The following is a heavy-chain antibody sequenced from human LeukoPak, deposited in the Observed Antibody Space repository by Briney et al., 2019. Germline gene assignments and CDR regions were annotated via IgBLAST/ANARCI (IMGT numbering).Heavy chain of an antibody. D-gene: IGHD3-22*01. CDR3: ARPPDYYDSSGPYYFDY. V-gene: IGHV5-51*01. CDR2: IYPGDSDT. Sequence: GESLKISRKGSGYSFTSYWIGWVRQMPGKGLEWMGIIYPGDSDTRYSPSFQGQVTISADKSISTAYLQWSSLKASDTAMYYCARPPDYYDSSGPYYFDYWGQGTLVTVSS. CDR1: GYSFTSYW. J-gene: IGHJ4*02.